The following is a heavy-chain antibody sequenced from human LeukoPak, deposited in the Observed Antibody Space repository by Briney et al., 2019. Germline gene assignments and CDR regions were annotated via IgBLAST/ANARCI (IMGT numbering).Heavy chain of an antibody. CDR2: IKQDGSEI. V-gene: IGHV3-7*01. D-gene: IGHD6-13*01. Sequence: GGSLRLSCAASGFRFTNYWMSWVRQAPGKGLEWVADIKQDGSEIDYSDPMKGRFTISRDNTRNSVYLQVDSLRAEDTAVYYCARIGYSSSSFDYWGQGTLVTVSS. CDR1: GFRFTNYW. J-gene: IGHJ4*02. CDR3: ARIGYSSSSFDY.